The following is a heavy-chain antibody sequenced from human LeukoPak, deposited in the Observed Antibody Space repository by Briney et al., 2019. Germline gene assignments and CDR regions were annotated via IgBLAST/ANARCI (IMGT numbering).Heavy chain of an antibody. V-gene: IGHV1-18*01. Sequence: ASVKVSCKASGYTFTSYGISWMRQAPGQGLEWMGWISAYNGNTNYAQKLQGRVTMTTDTSTSTAYMELRSLRSDDTAVYYCARAGYYDSSGYYRLTDAFDIWGQGTMVTVSS. D-gene: IGHD3-22*01. CDR3: ARAGYYDSSGYYRLTDAFDI. CDR1: GYTFTSYG. CDR2: ISAYNGNT. J-gene: IGHJ3*02.